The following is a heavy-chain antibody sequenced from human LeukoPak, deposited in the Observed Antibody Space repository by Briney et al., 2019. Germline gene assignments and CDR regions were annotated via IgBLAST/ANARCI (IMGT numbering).Heavy chain of an antibody. CDR2: VNPGGSST. CDR3: ARSNQADDY. V-gene: IGHV3-74*01. CDR1: GFTFSSYG. Sequence: GGSLRLSCAAAGFTFSSYGMRWVRQVPGKGLVWVSRVNPGGSSTAYADSVKGRFSISRDNAKNTLYLQMNSLRDEDTAVYYCARSNQADDYWGQGTLVTVSS. J-gene: IGHJ4*02. D-gene: IGHD4-11*01.